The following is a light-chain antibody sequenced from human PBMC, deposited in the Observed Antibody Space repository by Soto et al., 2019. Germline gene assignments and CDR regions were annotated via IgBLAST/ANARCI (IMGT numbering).Light chain of an antibody. J-gene: IGKJ1*01. CDR3: QQRGNWPRTWA. CDR2: GAS. V-gene: IGKV3D-20*02. Sequence: EIVLAQSPGTLSLSPGERATLSCRASQSVTNSFLAWYQQKPGQAPRLLIYGASRRATGIPDRFTGSGSGTDFTLTISRLEPEDFAVYYCQQRGNWPRTWAFGKGTKVEV. CDR1: QSVTNSF.